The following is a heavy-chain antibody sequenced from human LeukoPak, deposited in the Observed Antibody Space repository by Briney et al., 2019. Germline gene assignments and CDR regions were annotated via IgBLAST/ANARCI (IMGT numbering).Heavy chain of an antibody. CDR1: GGSISSGDYY. CDR2: IYYSGST. CDR3: ARGSSGYYPHGWYFDL. Sequence: PSQTLSLTCTVSGGSISSGDYYWSWIRQPPGTGLEWIGYIYYSGSTYYNPSLKSRVTISVDTSKNQFSLKLSSVTAADTAVYYCARGSSGYYPHGWYFDLWGRGTLVTVSS. J-gene: IGHJ2*01. D-gene: IGHD3-22*01. V-gene: IGHV4-30-4*01.